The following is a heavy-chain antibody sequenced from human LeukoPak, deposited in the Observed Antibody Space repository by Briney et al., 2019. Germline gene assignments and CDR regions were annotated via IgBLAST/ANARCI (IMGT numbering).Heavy chain of an antibody. J-gene: IGHJ6*04. CDR3: AELGITMIGGV. V-gene: IGHV3-48*03. CDR2: ISNSGITT. CDR1: GFTFNSYE. D-gene: IGHD3-10*02. Sequence: GGSLRLSCAGSGFTFNSYEMNWVRQAPGKGLEWVSYISNSGITTYYADSVKGRFTISRDNAKNSLYLQMNSLRAEDTAVYYCAELGITMIGGVWGKGTTVTISS.